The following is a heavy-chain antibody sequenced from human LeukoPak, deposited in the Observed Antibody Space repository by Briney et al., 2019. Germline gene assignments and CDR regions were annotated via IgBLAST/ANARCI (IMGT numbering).Heavy chain of an antibody. CDR2: INHSGST. Sequence: SETLSLTCAVYGGSFSGYYWSWIRQPPGKGLEWIGEINHSGSTNYNPSLKRRVTISVDTSKNQFSLKLSSVTAADTAVYYCARGRGPRRYYYYMDVWGKGTTVTVSS. CDR1: GGSFSGYY. V-gene: IGHV4-34*01. D-gene: IGHD3-10*01. CDR3: ARGRGPRRYYYYMDV. J-gene: IGHJ6*03.